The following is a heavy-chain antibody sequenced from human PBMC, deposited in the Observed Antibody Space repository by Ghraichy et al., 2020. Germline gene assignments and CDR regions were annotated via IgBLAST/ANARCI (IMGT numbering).Heavy chain of an antibody. CDR3: AKDRDDDGDFVFDN. CDR1: GFAFSSYV. V-gene: IGHV3-23*05. CDR2: IYRTGSPT. J-gene: IGHJ4*02. D-gene: IGHD4-17*01. Sequence: LTCAASGFAFSSYVMNWVRQAPGKGLEWVSGIYRTGSPTYYADSVKGRFTISRDNSKNTLYLQMNSLRAEDTALYYCAKDRDDDGDFVFDNWGQGTQVTVSS.